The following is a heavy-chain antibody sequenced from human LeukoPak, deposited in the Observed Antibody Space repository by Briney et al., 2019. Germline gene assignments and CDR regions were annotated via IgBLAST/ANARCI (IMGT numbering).Heavy chain of an antibody. V-gene: IGHV3-30*03. D-gene: IGHD5-24*01. CDR1: GFAFSSYG. Sequence: PGRSLRLSCAASGFAFSSYGMHWVRQAPGKGLEWVAVISYDGNNKYYADSVKGRFTISGDNSENTLYLQMSSLRAEDTALYYCARDSGYGYNTFPTADYWGQGILVTVSS. CDR2: ISYDGNNK. J-gene: IGHJ4*02. CDR3: ARDSGYGYNTFPTADY.